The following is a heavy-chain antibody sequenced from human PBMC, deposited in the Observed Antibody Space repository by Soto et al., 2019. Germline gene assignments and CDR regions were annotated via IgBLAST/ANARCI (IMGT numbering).Heavy chain of an antibody. Sequence: LRLSCAASGFSFGSYALSWVRQAPGKGLEWVSTISGSDGKTFYADSVKGRFSISRDTSQSTLYLQMNSLRADDTAIYYCARWSYLDYWGQGTRVTVSS. V-gene: IGHV3-23*01. CDR3: ARWSYLDY. CDR2: ISGSDGKT. CDR1: GFSFGSYA. J-gene: IGHJ4*02. D-gene: IGHD3-3*01.